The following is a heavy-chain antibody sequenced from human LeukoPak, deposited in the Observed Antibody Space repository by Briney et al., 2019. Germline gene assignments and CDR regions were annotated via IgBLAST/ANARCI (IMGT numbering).Heavy chain of an antibody. CDR2: IYYSGST. Sequence: SETLSLTCTVSGGSISSSSYYWGWIRQPPGKGLQWIGSIYYSGSTYYNPSLKSRVTISVDTSKNQFSLKLSSVTAADTAVYYCARLLDYGGNSVAFDIWGQGTMVTVSS. D-gene: IGHD4-23*01. V-gene: IGHV4-39*01. CDR1: GGSISSSSYY. CDR3: ARLLDYGGNSVAFDI. J-gene: IGHJ3*02.